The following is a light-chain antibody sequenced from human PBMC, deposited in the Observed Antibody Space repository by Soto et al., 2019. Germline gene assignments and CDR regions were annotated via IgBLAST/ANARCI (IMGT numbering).Light chain of an antibody. CDR3: QQYETFSGT. CDR2: DAS. J-gene: IGKJ1*01. CDR1: QSVSGW. V-gene: IGKV1-5*01. Sequence: DIQMTQSPATLSASVGYRVTITCRASQSVSGWLAWYQQKPGEAPKLLIYDASALPRGVPSRFSGSGSGTKFTLTIASLQPEDFATYYCQQYETFSGTFGPGTKVDIK.